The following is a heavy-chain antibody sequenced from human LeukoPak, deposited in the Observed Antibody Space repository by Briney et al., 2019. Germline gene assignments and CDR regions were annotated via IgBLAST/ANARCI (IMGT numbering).Heavy chain of an antibody. V-gene: IGHV3-73*01. Sequence: PGGSLRLSCAASGFTFSDSAIHWARQASGKGLEWVGRIRDKGYGHATAYAASVKGTFTLSRDDSKNTAYLQMNSVKTEDTALYYCTTPNEGNWFDPWGQGTLVTVSS. CDR3: TTPNEGNWFDP. CDR1: GFTFSDSA. J-gene: IGHJ5*02. CDR2: IRDKGYGHAT. D-gene: IGHD2-8*01.